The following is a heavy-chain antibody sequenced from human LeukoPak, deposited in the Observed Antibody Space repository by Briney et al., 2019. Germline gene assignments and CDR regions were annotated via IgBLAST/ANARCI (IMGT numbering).Heavy chain of an antibody. D-gene: IGHD2-2*01. Sequence: ASVKVSCKASGYTFTGYYMHWVRQAPGQGLEWVGWINPNSGGTNYAQKFQGRVTMTRDTSISTAYMELSRLRSDDTAVYYCARDPPIVVVPAAYGDYWGQGTLVTVSS. CDR1: GYTFTGYY. V-gene: IGHV1-2*02. J-gene: IGHJ4*02. CDR2: INPNSGGT. CDR3: ARDPPIVVVPAAYGDY.